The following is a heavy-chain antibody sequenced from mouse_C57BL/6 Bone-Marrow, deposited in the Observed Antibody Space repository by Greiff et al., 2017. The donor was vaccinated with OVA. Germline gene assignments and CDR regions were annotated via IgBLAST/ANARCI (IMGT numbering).Heavy chain of an antibody. V-gene: IGHV1-54*01. D-gene: IGHD1-1*01. CDR1: GYAFTNYL. Sequence: QVQLQQSGAELVRPGTSVKVSCKASGYAFTNYLIEWVKQRPGQGLEWIGVINPGSGGTNYNEKFKGKATLTADKSSSTAYMQLSSLTSEDSAVYFCAREGYYYGSRGFAYWGQGTLVTVSA. J-gene: IGHJ3*01. CDR2: INPGSGGT. CDR3: AREGYYYGSRGFAY.